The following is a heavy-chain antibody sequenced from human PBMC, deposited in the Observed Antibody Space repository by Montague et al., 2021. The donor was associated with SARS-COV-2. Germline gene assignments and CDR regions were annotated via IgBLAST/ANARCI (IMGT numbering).Heavy chain of an antibody. CDR3: ARDYGDYSYYYGLDV. V-gene: IGHV4-4*07. D-gene: IGHD4-17*01. CDR2: IYTTGST. J-gene: IGHJ6*02. CDR1: AGSISRYY. Sequence: SETLSLTCTVSAGSISRYYWSWIRQPAGKGLEWVGRIYTTGSTNYNPSLKSRVTMSVDTSKNQFSLKVSSVTAADTAVYYCARDYGDYSYYYGLDVWGQGTTVTVSS.